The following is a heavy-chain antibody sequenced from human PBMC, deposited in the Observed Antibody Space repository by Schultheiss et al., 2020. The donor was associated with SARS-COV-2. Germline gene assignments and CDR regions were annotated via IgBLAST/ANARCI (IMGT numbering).Heavy chain of an antibody. CDR3: ARDPSSSWSYYYYYMDV. Sequence: GGSLRLSCAASGFTFSSYSMNWVRQAPGKGLEWVSSISGSRTYIYYADSVKGRFTISRDNAKNSLYLQMNSLRAEDTAVYYCARDPSSSWSYYYYYMDVWGKGTTVTVSS. J-gene: IGHJ6*03. CDR2: ISGSRTYI. D-gene: IGHD6-13*01. V-gene: IGHV3-21*01. CDR1: GFTFSSYS.